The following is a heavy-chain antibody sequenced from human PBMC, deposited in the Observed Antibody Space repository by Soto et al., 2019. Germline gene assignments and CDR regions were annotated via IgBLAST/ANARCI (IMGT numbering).Heavy chain of an antibody. V-gene: IGHV3-30*18. D-gene: IGHD2-2*01. CDR2: ISYDGSNK. Sequence: GGSLRLSCAASGFTFSSHGMHWVRQAPGKGLEWVAVISYDGSNKYYADSVKGRFTISRDNSKNTLYLQMNSLRAEDTAVYYCAKDIGIVVVPIAISMDVWGQGTTVTVSS. J-gene: IGHJ6*02. CDR1: GFTFSSHG. CDR3: AKDIGIVVVPIAISMDV.